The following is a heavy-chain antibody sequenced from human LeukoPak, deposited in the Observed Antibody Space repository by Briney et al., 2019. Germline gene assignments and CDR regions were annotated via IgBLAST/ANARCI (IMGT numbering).Heavy chain of an antibody. J-gene: IGHJ3*02. V-gene: IGHV3-73*01. CDR3: AKISGSYYSDAFDI. D-gene: IGHD1-26*01. CDR1: GFTFSGSA. CDR2: IRSKANSYAT. Sequence: GGSLRLSCAASGFTFSGSAMHWVRQASGKGLEWVGRIRSKANSYATAYAASVKGRFTISRDDSKNTAYLQMNSLRAEDTAVYYCAKISGSYYSDAFDIWGQGTMVTVSS.